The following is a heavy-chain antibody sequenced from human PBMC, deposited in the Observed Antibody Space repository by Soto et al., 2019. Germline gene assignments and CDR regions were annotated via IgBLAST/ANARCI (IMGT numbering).Heavy chain of an antibody. J-gene: IGHJ4*02. V-gene: IGHV3-33*01. CDR1: RFNFSSYG. CDR2: IWYDGSNK. Sequence: QVQLVESGGGVVQPGRSLRISCAASRFNFSSYGMHWVRQAPGKGLEWVAVIWYDGSNKYYADSVKGRFTISRDNSKETLYLQLNSLRAEATAVYYCARDSPSADGIHGPFDYWGQGTLVTVSS. CDR3: ARDSPSADGIHGPFDY.